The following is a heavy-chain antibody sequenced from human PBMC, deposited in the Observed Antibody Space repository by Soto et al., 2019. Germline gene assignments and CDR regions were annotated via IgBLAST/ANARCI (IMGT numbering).Heavy chain of an antibody. CDR2: IYPGDSDT. Sequence: PGESLKISCKGSGYSFTSYWIGWVRQMPGKGLEWMGIIYPGDSDTRYSPSFQGQVTISADKSISTAYLQWSSLKASDTAMYYCARTSAAGNHYYGMDVWGKGTTVTVDS. J-gene: IGHJ6*04. CDR3: ARTSAAGNHYYGMDV. D-gene: IGHD6-13*01. CDR1: GYSFTSYW. V-gene: IGHV5-51*01.